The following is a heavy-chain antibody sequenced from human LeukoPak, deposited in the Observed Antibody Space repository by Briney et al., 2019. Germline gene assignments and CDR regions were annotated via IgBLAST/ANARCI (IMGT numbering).Heavy chain of an antibody. D-gene: IGHD5-18*01. J-gene: IGHJ6*03. V-gene: IGHV3-23*01. CDR1: GFTFSSYA. Sequence: GGSLRLSCAASGFTFSSYAMSWVRQAPGKGLEWVSAISGSGGSTYYADSVKGRFTISRDNSKNTLYLQMNSLRAEDTAVYYCAKRPRGYSYGIYYYYYYYMDVWGKGTTVTISS. CDR3: AKRPRGYSYGIYYYYYYYMDV. CDR2: ISGSGGST.